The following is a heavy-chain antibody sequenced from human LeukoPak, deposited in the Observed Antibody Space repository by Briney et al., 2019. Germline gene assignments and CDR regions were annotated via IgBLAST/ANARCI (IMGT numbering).Heavy chain of an antibody. Sequence: GGSLRLSCAASGFTFSDYYMSWIRQAPGKGLEWVANIKQDGSEKYYVDSVKGRFTISRDNAKNSLYLQMNSLRAEDTAVYYCARDGDGGIAAAGTNFDYWGQGTLVTVSS. CDR2: IKQDGSEK. D-gene: IGHD6-13*01. V-gene: IGHV3-7*01. J-gene: IGHJ4*02. CDR3: ARDGDGGIAAAGTNFDY. CDR1: GFTFSDYY.